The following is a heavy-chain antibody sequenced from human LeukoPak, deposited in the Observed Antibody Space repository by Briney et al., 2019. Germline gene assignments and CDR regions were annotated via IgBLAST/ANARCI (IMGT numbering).Heavy chain of an antibody. CDR2: IWYDGSIQ. Sequence: QPGGSLRLSCAASGFTFSSYGMHWVRQAPGKGLEWVAVIWYDGSIQYYADSVKGRFTISRDNSKNTLYLQMDSLRAEDTAVYYCARAGYCSGGSCYGSDYWGQGTLVSVSS. V-gene: IGHV3-33*01. CDR3: ARAGYCSGGSCYGSDY. D-gene: IGHD2-15*01. CDR1: GFTFSSYG. J-gene: IGHJ4*02.